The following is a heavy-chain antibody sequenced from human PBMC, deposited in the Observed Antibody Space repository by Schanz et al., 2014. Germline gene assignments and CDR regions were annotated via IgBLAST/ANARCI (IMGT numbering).Heavy chain of an antibody. D-gene: IGHD3-3*01. V-gene: IGHV3-30-3*01. CDR1: GFTFSSYA. CDR3: ARDLLVSHYDFWSGNDY. J-gene: IGHJ4*02. CDR2: MSYDGSNK. Sequence: AQLLESGGGLVQPGGSLRLSCAASGFTFSSYAMHWVRQAPGKGLEWVAVMSYDGSNKYYADSVKGRFTISRDTPKNTLYVQMNSLRADDTAVYYCARDLLVSHYDFWSGNDYWGQGTLVTVTS.